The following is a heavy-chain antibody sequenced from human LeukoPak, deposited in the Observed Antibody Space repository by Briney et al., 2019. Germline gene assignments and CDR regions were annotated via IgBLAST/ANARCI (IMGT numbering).Heavy chain of an antibody. CDR3: ARVKTYYYGSGSLNWFDP. Sequence: SETLSLTCAVYGGSFSGYYWSWIRQPPGKGLEWIGEINHSGSTNYNPSLKSRVTISVDTSKNQFSLKLSSVTAADTAVYYCARVKTYYYGSGSLNWFDPWGQGTLVTVSS. J-gene: IGHJ5*02. D-gene: IGHD3-10*01. V-gene: IGHV4-34*01. CDR1: GGSFSGYY. CDR2: INHSGST.